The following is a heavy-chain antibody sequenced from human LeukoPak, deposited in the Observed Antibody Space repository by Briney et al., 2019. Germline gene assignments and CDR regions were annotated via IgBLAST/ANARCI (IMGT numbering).Heavy chain of an antibody. CDR1: GYTFTSYD. J-gene: IGHJ6*03. CDR3: AREGWPKFSRDYYYMDV. Sequence: ASVKVSCKASGYTFTSYDINWVRQATGQRLEWMGWINAGNGNTKYSQEFQGRVTITRDTSASTAYMELSSLRSEDMAVYYCAREGWPKFSRDYYYMDVWGKGTTVTVSS. V-gene: IGHV1-3*03. D-gene: IGHD5-24*01. CDR2: INAGNGNT.